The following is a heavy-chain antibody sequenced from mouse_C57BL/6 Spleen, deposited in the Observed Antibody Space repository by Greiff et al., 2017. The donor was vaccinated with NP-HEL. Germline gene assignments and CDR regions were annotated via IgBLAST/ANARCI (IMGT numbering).Heavy chain of an antibody. CDR1: GYSFTGYY. CDR3: AREEDY. V-gene: IGHV1-42*01. Sequence: EVQLQQSGPELVKPGASVKISCKASGYSFTGYYMNWVKQSPEKSLEWIGEINPSTGGTTYNQKFKAKATLTVDKSSSTAYMQLKSLTSEDSAVYYGAREEDYWGQGTSVTVSS. CDR2: INPSTGGT. J-gene: IGHJ4*01.